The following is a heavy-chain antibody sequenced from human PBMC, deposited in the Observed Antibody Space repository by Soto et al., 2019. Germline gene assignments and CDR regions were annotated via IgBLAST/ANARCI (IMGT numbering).Heavy chain of an antibody. CDR1: GFTSSNFG. CDR2: VWYDSSSK. V-gene: IGHV3-33*01. J-gene: IGHJ6*02. D-gene: IGHD1-1*01. CDR3: AREIDSNDDGMDV. Sequence: GGYLRLCCEASGFTSSNFGMTWIRQAPGKGLEWVARVWYDSSSKYYVDSVNGPFTFSSDELRQTVYLHMSNLRAQDRGVYFRAREIDSNDDGMDVWGQGATVTVSS.